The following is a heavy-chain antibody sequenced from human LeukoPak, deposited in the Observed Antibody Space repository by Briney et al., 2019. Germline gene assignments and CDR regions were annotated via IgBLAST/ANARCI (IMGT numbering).Heavy chain of an antibody. CDR1: GYTFSSYA. V-gene: IGHV7-4-1*02. J-gene: IGHJ5*02. Sequence: GASVKVSCKASGYTFSSYAMNWVRQAPGQGLEWMGWINTNTGNPTYAQDFTGRFVFSLDTSVSTAYLQISSLKAEDTAVYYCARGDYSNYYKNYNWFDPWGQGTLVTVSS. CDR3: ARGDYSNYYKNYNWFDP. D-gene: IGHD4-11*01. CDR2: INTNTGNP.